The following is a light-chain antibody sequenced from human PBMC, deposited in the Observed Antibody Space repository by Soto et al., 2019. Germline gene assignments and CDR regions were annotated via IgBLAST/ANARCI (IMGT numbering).Light chain of an antibody. CDR1: SSDVGGYNY. V-gene: IGLV2-14*01. CDR3: SSYTISSTHVV. Sequence: QSALTQPASVSGSPGQSITISCTGTSSDVGGYNYVSWYQQHPGKAPKLMIYDVSNRPSGVSNRFSGSKSGTTASLTISGLQAEDEADYYCSSYTISSTHVVFGGGTKLTVL. J-gene: IGLJ2*01. CDR2: DVS.